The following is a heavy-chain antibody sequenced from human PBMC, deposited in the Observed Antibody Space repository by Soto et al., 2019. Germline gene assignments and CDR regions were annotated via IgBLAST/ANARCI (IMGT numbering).Heavy chain of an antibody. Sequence: SVKVSCKASGYTFTYRYLHWVRQAPGQTLEWMGWITPFNGNTNYAQKFRDRVTITRDRSMSTAYMELSSLRSEDTAMYYCASVMDCSGGSCYPHGAFDIWGQGTMVTVS. V-gene: IGHV1-45*02. CDR2: ITPFNGNT. J-gene: IGHJ3*02. D-gene: IGHD2-15*01. CDR3: ASVMDCSGGSCYPHGAFDI. CDR1: GYTFTYRY.